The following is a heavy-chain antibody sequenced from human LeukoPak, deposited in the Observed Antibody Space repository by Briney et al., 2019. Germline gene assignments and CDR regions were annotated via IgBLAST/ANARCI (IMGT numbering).Heavy chain of an antibody. Sequence: SETLSLTCAVYGGSFSGYYWSWIRQPPGKGLEWIGEINHSGSTNYNPSLKSRVTISVDTSMNQFSLKLSSVTAADTAVYYCARGRLLWFGELAYWGQGTLVTVSS. V-gene: IGHV4-34*01. CDR1: GGSFSGYY. D-gene: IGHD3-10*01. J-gene: IGHJ4*02. CDR2: INHSGST. CDR3: ARGRLLWFGELAY.